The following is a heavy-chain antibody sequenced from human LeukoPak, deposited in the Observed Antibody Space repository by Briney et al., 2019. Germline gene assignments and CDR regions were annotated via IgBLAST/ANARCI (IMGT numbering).Heavy chain of an antibody. Sequence: GESLKISCKGSGYSFTSYWIGWVRQMPGKGLEWMGIIYPGDSDTRYSPSFQGQVTISADKSISTAYLQWSSLKASDTAMYYCARRGLRQGFYYFDYWAREPWSPSPQ. V-gene: IGHV5-51*01. CDR3: ARRGLRQGFYYFDY. CDR2: IYPGDSDT. D-gene: IGHD3-16*01. J-gene: IGHJ4*02. CDR1: GYSFTSYW.